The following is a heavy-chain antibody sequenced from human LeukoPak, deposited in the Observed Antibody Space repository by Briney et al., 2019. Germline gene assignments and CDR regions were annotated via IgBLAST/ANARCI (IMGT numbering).Heavy chain of an antibody. D-gene: IGHD6-19*01. CDR1: GGSISSSSYY. J-gene: IGHJ4*02. CDR3: ARGSAVAVYFDY. CDR2: IYYSGST. Sequence: PSETLSLTCTVSGGSISSSSYYWGWIRQPPGKGLEWIGSIYYSGSTYYNPSLKSRVTISVDTSKNQFSLKLSSVTAADTAVYYCARGSAVAVYFDYWGQGTLVTVSS. V-gene: IGHV4-39*07.